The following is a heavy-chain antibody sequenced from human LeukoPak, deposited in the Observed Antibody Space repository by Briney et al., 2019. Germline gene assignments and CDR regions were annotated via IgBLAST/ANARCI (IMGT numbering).Heavy chain of an antibody. D-gene: IGHD2-21*02. CDR3: ARTYCAEDCSIRYFDY. J-gene: IGHJ4*02. Sequence: EASVKVSCKASGYILSSYNMHWVRQAPGQGLEWLGIINPSGGDTKYAQKFQGRVTLTRDKSTSTVYMELSSLTSDDTAVYYCARTYCAEDCSIRYFDYWGQGTLVTVSS. V-gene: IGHV1-46*01. CDR2: INPSGGDT. CDR1: GYILSSYN.